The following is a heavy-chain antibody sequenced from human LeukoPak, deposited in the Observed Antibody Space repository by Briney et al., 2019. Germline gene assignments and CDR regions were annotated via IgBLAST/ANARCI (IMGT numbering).Heavy chain of an antibody. Sequence: PSETLSLTCAVSGYSISSGYYWGWIRPPPGKGLEWIGSSYHSGSTYDNPSLKSRVTISVDTSRNQFSLRLSSVTAADTAVYFCARHRYYYDSSGSYYFDYWGQGTLVTVSS. CDR3: ARHRYYYDSSGSYYFDY. CDR2: SYHSGST. CDR1: GYSISSGYY. J-gene: IGHJ4*02. D-gene: IGHD3-22*01. V-gene: IGHV4-38-2*01.